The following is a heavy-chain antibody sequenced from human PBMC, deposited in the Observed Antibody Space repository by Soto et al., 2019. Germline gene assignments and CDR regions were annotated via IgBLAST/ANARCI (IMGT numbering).Heavy chain of an antibody. Sequence: QVQLVESGGGVVQPGRSLRLSCAASGFTFSSYGMHWVRQAPGKGLEWVAVIWYDGSNKYYADSVKGRFTISRDNSKNTLYLQMNSLRAEDTAVYYCARFYCGGDCYSGYYGMDVWGQGTTVTVSS. D-gene: IGHD2-21*02. V-gene: IGHV3-33*01. J-gene: IGHJ6*02. CDR3: ARFYCGGDCYSGYYGMDV. CDR2: IWYDGSNK. CDR1: GFTFSSYG.